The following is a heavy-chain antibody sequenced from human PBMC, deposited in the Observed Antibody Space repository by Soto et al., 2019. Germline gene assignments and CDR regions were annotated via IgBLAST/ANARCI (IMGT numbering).Heavy chain of an antibody. J-gene: IGHJ6*02. Sequence: PGGSLRLSCAASGFTFSSYAMSWVRQAPGKGLEWVSAISGSGGSTYYADSVKGRFTISRDNSKNTLYLQMNILRAEDTAVYYCAKFHCPLCRIAARPLGYYYYGMDVWGQGTTVTVSS. CDR2: ISGSGGST. D-gene: IGHD6-6*01. CDR1: GFTFSSYA. CDR3: AKFHCPLCRIAARPLGYYYYGMDV. V-gene: IGHV3-23*01.